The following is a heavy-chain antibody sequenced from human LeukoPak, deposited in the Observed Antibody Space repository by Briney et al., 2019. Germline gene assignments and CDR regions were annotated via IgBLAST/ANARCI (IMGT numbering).Heavy chain of an antibody. CDR2: INPNSGGT. CDR3: ARDPPEWQQLLRGGNY. J-gene: IGHJ4*02. D-gene: IGHD6-13*01. Sequence: ASVKVSCKASGYTFTGYFMHWVRQAPGQGLEWMGWINPNSGGTNYAQKFRGRVTMTRDTSISTAYMELSRLRSDDTAVYYCARDPPEWQQLLRGGNYWGQGTLVTVSP. CDR1: GYTFTGYF. V-gene: IGHV1-2*02.